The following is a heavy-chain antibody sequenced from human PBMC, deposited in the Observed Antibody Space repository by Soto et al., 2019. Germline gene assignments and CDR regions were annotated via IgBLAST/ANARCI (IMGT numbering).Heavy chain of an antibody. Sequence: GGSLRLSCAASGFTFSNYEMHWVRQAPGKGLEWVSYISISGSTKYHADSVKGRFTISRDNAKKSLYLQMNSLRAEDTAVYYCARDLYDSSGYSPFDYWGQGTLVTVSS. V-gene: IGHV3-48*03. D-gene: IGHD3-22*01. CDR3: ARDLYDSSGYSPFDY. J-gene: IGHJ4*02. CDR1: GFTFSNYE. CDR2: ISISGSTK.